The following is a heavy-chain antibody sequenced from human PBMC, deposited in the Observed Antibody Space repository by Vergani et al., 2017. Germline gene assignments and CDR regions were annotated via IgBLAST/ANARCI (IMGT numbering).Heavy chain of an antibody. Sequence: EVQLVQSGAEVKKPGESLKISCKGSGYSFTSYWIGWVRQMPGKGLEWMGIIYPGDSDTRYSPSVQGQVTISTDKSIRPAYLQWSSLKASDTAMYYCATGYCSSTSCFGWNWFDPWGQGTLVTVSS. D-gene: IGHD2-2*01. CDR1: GYSFTSYW. J-gene: IGHJ5*02. CDR3: ATGYCSSTSCFGWNWFDP. CDR2: IYPGDSDT. V-gene: IGHV5-51*03.